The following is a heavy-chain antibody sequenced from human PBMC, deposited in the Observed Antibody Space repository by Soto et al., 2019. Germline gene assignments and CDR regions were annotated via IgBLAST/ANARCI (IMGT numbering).Heavy chain of an antibody. CDR2: IYYSGST. V-gene: IGHV4-30-4*08. Sequence: SETLSLTCAVSGGSINSENWWTWVRQPPGKGLEWIGYIYYSGSTYYNPSLKSRVTISVDTSKNQFSLKLSSVTAADTAVYYCARAPSYSGSYNHWGQGTLVTVSS. CDR1: GGSINSENW. D-gene: IGHD1-26*01. J-gene: IGHJ5*02. CDR3: ARAPSYSGSYNH.